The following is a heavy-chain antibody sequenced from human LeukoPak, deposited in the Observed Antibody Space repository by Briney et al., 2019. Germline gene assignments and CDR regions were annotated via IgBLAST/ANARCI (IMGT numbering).Heavy chain of an antibody. J-gene: IGHJ4*02. CDR2: IFHGGST. V-gene: IGHV4-4*02. Sequence: SETLSLTCTVSGGAISSSNWWSWVRQPPGKGLEWIGEIFHGGSTNYNPSLKSRVTISGDKSRNLISLKVSSVTAADTAVYYCARPSPYYYGSGSYYIDYWGQGTLVTVSS. CDR3: ARPSPYYYGSGSYYIDY. CDR1: GGAISSSNW. D-gene: IGHD3-10*01.